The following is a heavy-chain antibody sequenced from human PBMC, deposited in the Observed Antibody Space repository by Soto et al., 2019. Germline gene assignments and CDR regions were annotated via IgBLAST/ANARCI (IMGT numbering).Heavy chain of an antibody. CDR1: GGSISSYY. Sequence: PSETLSLTCTVSGGSISSYYWSWIRQPPGKGLEWIVYIYYSGSTHYNPSVKSRGTISLDTSKNQFSLKLSSVPAADTAVYYCARENSGSYYHYGMDVWGQGTTVTVSS. V-gene: IGHV4-59*01. J-gene: IGHJ6*02. CDR2: IYYSGST. CDR3: ARENSGSYYHYGMDV. D-gene: IGHD1-26*01.